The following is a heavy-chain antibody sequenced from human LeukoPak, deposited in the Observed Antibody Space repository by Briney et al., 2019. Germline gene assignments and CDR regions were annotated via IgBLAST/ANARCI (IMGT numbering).Heavy chain of an antibody. CDR2: ISAYNGNT. Sequence: GASVKVSCKASGYTFTSYGISWVRQAPGQGLEWMGWISAYNGNTNYAQKLQGRVTMTTDTSTSTAYMELRSLRSDDTAVYYCARAVFGVVIIEGNWFDPWGQGTLVTVSS. D-gene: IGHD3-3*01. CDR1: GYTFTSYG. J-gene: IGHJ5*02. CDR3: ARAVFGVVIIEGNWFDP. V-gene: IGHV1-18*01.